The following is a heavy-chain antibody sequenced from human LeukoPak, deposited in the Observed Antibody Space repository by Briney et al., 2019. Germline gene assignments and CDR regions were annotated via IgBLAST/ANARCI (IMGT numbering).Heavy chain of an antibody. D-gene: IGHD6-19*01. CDR3: TRPVAGYFFEY. Sequence: GGSLRLSCTTSGFTFRDYAMSWVRQAPGKGLEWLGFIGSKNFGGTTDYAASVKGRITISRDDSKSIVYLQMNGLKTEDTAVYYCTRPVAGYFFEYWGQGTLVTVSS. CDR1: GFTFRDYA. CDR2: IGSKNFGGTT. J-gene: IGHJ4*02. V-gene: IGHV3-49*04.